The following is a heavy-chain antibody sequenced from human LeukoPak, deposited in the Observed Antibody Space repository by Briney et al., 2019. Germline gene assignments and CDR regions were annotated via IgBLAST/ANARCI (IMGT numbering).Heavy chain of an antibody. CDR2: ISDGGGVA. CDR3: AKDLRGSGNYGYFDY. CDR1: GFTFSSNA. D-gene: IGHD3-10*01. Sequence: PGGSLRLSCAASGFTFSSNAMSWVRQAPGQGLEWVSSISDGGGVAYYADSVKGRFTISRDNSKDTLYPQMDSLRAEDTALYYCAKDLRGSGNYGYFDYWGQGILVTVSS. J-gene: IGHJ4*02. V-gene: IGHV3-23*01.